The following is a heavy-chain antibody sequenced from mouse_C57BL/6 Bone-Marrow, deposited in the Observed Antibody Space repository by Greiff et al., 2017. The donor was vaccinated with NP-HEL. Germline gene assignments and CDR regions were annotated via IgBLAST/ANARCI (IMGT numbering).Heavy chain of an antibody. CDR3: TTINYYGSSCDD. V-gene: IGHV14-4*01. D-gene: IGHD1-1*01. CDR2: IDPENGDT. CDR1: GFNIKDDY. Sequence: EVQLQQSGAELVRPGASVKLSCTASGFNIKDDYMHWVKQRPEQGLEWIGWIDPENGDTEYASQVLGMATITADTSANTANLQLNSLTSEDAAVYYCTTINYYGSSCDDWGQGTTLTVSS. J-gene: IGHJ2*01.